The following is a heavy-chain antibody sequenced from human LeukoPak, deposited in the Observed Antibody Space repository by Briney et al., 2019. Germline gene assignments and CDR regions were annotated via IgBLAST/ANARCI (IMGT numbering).Heavy chain of an antibody. J-gene: IGHJ3*02. Sequence: GGSLRLSCAVSGFTVSSNYMSWVRQAPGKGLEWVSVIYSGGSTYYADSVKGRFTISRDNSKNTLYLQMNSLRAEDTAVYYCARGWAYYYDSSGREEDAFDIWGQGTMVTVSS. CDR3: ARGWAYYYDSSGREEDAFDI. V-gene: IGHV3-53*01. CDR1: GFTVSSNY. CDR2: IYSGGST. D-gene: IGHD3-22*01.